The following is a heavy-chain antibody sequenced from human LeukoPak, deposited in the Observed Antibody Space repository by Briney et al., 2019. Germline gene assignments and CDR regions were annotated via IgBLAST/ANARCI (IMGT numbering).Heavy chain of an antibody. CDR1: GGSISSGDYY. CDR2: IYYNGST. D-gene: IGHD3-10*01. J-gene: IGHJ5*02. Sequence: SETLSLXCTVSGGSISSGDYYWSWTRQPPGKGLEWIGYIYYNGSTYYNPSLKSRFTISVDTSKNQFSLKLSSVTAADTAVYYCARTSLGGAWFDPWGQGTLVTVSS. V-gene: IGHV4-30-4*08. CDR3: ARTSLGGAWFDP.